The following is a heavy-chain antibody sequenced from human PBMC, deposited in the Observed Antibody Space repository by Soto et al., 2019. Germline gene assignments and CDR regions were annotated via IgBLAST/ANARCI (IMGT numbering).Heavy chain of an antibody. D-gene: IGHD1-26*01. CDR1: GGSISSGDSY. V-gene: IGHV4-30-4*01. Sequence: QVQLQESGPGLVKPSQTLSLTCTVSGGSISSGDSYWSWIRQPPGKGLEWIGYIYYSGSTYYNPSLKSRVTISVDTSKNQLYLNLSSVTAAATAVYYCGREVREAGGSYYVDYWGQGTLVIVSS. CDR3: GREVREAGGSYYVDY. CDR2: IYYSGST. J-gene: IGHJ4*02.